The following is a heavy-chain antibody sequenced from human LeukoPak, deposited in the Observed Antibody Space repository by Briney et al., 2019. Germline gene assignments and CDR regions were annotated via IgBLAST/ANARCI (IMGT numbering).Heavy chain of an antibody. V-gene: IGHV3-11*01. D-gene: IGHD6-13*01. CDR1: GFTFSDYC. J-gene: IGHJ4*01. Sequence: GGSLRLSCAASGFTFSDYCMSWIRQAPGKGLEWVSYISSSTSTIYYADSVKGRFTISRDNAKNSLCLHMNSLGAEDTAVYYCARARNYAIAAAWYFDYWGHGTLLTVSS. CDR2: ISSSTSTI. CDR3: ARARNYAIAAAWYFDY.